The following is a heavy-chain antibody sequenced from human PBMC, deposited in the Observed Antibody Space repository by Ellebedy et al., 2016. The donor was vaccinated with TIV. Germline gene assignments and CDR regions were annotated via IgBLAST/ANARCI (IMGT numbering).Heavy chain of an antibody. CDR2: ISWNSGSI. CDR1: GFTFDDDA. D-gene: IGHD1-26*01. Sequence: GGSLRLSCAASGFTFDDDAMHWVRQAPGKGLEWVSGISWNSGSIAYADSVKGRFTISRDNAKKSLYLQMNSLRIEDTALYYCAPPTRGSYSAFDIWGQGTMVTVSS. CDR3: APPTRGSYSAFDI. V-gene: IGHV3-9*01. J-gene: IGHJ3*02.